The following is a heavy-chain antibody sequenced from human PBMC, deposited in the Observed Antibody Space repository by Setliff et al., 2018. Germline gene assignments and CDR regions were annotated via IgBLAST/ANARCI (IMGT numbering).Heavy chain of an antibody. J-gene: IGHJ5*02. CDR1: GDSISDISYY. V-gene: IGHV4-39*01. CDR2: IYYSGTA. D-gene: IGHD3-10*01. Sequence: SETLSLTCTISGDSISDISYYWGFIRQSPGKGPEWIGSIYYSGTANYNPSFKSRVTISIDTSKNQFSLMVNSVTAAATAVYFCARVLVLGYNWFDPWGQGTLVTVSS. CDR3: ARVLVLGYNWFDP.